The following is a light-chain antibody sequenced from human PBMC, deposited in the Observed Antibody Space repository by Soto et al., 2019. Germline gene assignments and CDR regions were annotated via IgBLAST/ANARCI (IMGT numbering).Light chain of an antibody. V-gene: IGKV1-5*03. J-gene: IGKJ1*01. CDR3: QQYNDNWT. CDR1: QSISSW. CDR2: KAS. Sequence: DIQMTQSPSTLSASVGDRVTITCRASQSISSWLAWYQQKPGTAPNLLIYKASTLRSGVPSRFSGSGSGTEFTRTISSLQPDDSATYYCQQYNDNWTFGQGTKVDIK.